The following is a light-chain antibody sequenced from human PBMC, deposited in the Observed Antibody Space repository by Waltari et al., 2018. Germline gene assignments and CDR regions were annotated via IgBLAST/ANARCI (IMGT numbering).Light chain of an antibody. CDR2: ANV. CDR1: SSNIGNNY. V-gene: IGLV1-51*01. CDR3: GTWDSGLRAVV. Sequence: QSVLTQPPSVSAAPGQKVTISCSGYSSNIGNNYVSWYQQLPGTAPKLLIYANVGRPSRIPARFSGSKSGASATLDITGLQTGDEADYFCGTWDSGLRAVVFGGGTKLTVL. J-gene: IGLJ3*02.